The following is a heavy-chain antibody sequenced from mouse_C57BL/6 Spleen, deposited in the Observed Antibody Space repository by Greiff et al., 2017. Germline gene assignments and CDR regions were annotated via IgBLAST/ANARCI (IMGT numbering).Heavy chain of an antibody. CDR2: IYPGDGDT. J-gene: IGHJ2*01. CDR3: ARKEIYNKENFAY. Sequence: QVQLKESGPELVKPGASVKISCKASGYAFSSSWMNWVKQRPGKGLEWIGRIYPGDGDTNYNGKFKGKATLTADKSSSTAYMQLSSLTSEDSAVYFCARKEIYNKENFAYRGQGTTLTVSS. D-gene: IGHD6-1*01. V-gene: IGHV1-82*01. CDR1: GYAFSSSW.